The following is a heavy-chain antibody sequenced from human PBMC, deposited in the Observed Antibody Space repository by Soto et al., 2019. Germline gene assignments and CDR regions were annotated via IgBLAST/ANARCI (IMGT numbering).Heavy chain of an antibody. CDR1: GGSFSGYY. J-gene: IGHJ1*01. Sequence: QVQLQQWGAGLLKPSETLSLTCAVYGGSFSGYYWSWIRQTPGKGLEWIGEVNHIGITNYSPSLKSRVTISAEISTNQFSLKLSSVTVADTAIYYCARKGALLIADQGVYFQHWGQGTPVTVSA. D-gene: IGHD2-2*01. CDR2: VNHIGIT. V-gene: IGHV4-34*01. CDR3: ARKGALLIADQGVYFQH.